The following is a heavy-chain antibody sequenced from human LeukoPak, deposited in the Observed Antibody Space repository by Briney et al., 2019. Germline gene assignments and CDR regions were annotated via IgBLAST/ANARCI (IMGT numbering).Heavy chain of an antibody. CDR1: GFTFSNYE. V-gene: IGHV3-48*03. CDR2: ISSSGSTI. CDR3: ARVGRRAGDY. Sequence: PGGSLRLSCAASGFTFSNYEMNWVRQAPGKGLEWVSYISSSGSTIYYADPVKGRFTISRDNAKNSLYLQMNSLRAEDTAVYYCARVGRRAGDYWGQGTLVTVSS. J-gene: IGHJ4*02.